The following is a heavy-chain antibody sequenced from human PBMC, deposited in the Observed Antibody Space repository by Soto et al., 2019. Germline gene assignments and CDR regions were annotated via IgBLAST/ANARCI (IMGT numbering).Heavy chain of an antibody. CDR1: GGSISSSSYY. CDR2: IYYSGST. J-gene: IGHJ6*02. Sequence: SETLSLTCTVSGGSISSSSYYWGWIRQPPGKGLEWIGSIYYSGSTYYNPSLKSRVTISVDTSKNQFSLKLSSVTAADTAVYYCARHELTTVNSYYYYYYGMDVWGQGTTVTVSS. CDR3: ARHELTTVNSYYYYYYGMDV. V-gene: IGHV4-39*01. D-gene: IGHD4-4*01.